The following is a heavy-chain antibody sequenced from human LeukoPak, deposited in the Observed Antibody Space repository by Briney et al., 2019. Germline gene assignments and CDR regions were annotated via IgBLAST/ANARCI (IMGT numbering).Heavy chain of an antibody. CDR1: GGSISSGSYY. D-gene: IGHD3-22*01. CDR2: IYTSGST. V-gene: IGHV4-61*02. CDR3: ASYYDSSGYYYLGWFAP. J-gene: IGHJ5*02. Sequence: SETLSLTCIVSGGSISSGSYYWNWIRQPAGKGLEWIGRIYTSGSTNYNPSLKSRVTISVDTSKNQFSLKLSSVTAADTAVYYCASYYDSSGYYYLGWFAPVGQGTLVTVSS.